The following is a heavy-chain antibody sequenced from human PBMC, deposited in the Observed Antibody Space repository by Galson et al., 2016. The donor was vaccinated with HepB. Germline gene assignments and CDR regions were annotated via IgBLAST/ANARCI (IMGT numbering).Heavy chain of an antibody. CDR2: ITAGHGNR. Sequence: SVKVSCKASGYTFTSYAMHWVRQAPGQRLEWMGWITAGHGNRRYSQKFQGRVTITRDTSASTAYMELSSLRSEDAAVYYCAREEGITLGHFDYWGQGTLVTVSS. J-gene: IGHJ4*02. V-gene: IGHV1-3*01. CDR1: GYTFTSYA. CDR3: AREEGITLGHFDY. D-gene: IGHD3-10*01.